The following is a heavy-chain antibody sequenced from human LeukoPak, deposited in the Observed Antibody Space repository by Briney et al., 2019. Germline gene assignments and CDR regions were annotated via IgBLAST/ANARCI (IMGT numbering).Heavy chain of an antibody. V-gene: IGHV3-23*01. J-gene: IGHJ6*03. CDR2: IRGDGVTT. Sequence: PGGTLRLSCAASGFTFSSHGMNWVRQAPGKGLEWVSGIRGDGVTTYYADSVKGRFTISRDNSKNTLYLQMNSLRVGDTAVYYCAKAADQYYYYYFYYMDVWGKGTTVTVSS. D-gene: IGHD2-2*01. CDR1: GFTFSSHG. CDR3: AKAADQYYYYYFYYMDV.